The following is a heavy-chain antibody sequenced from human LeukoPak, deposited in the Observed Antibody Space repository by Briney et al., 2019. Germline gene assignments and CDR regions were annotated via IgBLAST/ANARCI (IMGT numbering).Heavy chain of an antibody. CDR2: IKPDGSQK. CDR1: GFIFSHYW. D-gene: IGHD4-11*01. Sequence: PGGSLRLSCAASGFIFSHYWMSWVRQAPGKGLEWVANIKPDGSQKDYVDSVKGRFTISRDDSGNTVYLQMNSLRPEDTGVYYCARDAQRGFDYSNSLEYWGQGTPVTVST. CDR3: ARDAQRGFDYSNSLEY. V-gene: IGHV3-7*01. J-gene: IGHJ4*02.